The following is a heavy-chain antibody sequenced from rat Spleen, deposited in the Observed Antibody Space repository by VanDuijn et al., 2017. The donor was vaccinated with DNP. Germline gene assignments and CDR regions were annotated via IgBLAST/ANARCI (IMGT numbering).Heavy chain of an antibody. CDR2: ISYDGGIT. CDR3: TTILGPPMDA. V-gene: IGHV5-20*01. CDR1: GFTFSSFP. J-gene: IGHJ4*01. D-gene: IGHD4-2*01. Sequence: EVQLVESGGGLVQPGRSLKLSCAASGFTFSSFPMAWVRQAPTKGLEWVAYISYDGGITNYGDSVKGRFTISRDNAKSTLYLQMDSLRSEDAATYYCTTILGPPMDAWGQGTSVTVSS.